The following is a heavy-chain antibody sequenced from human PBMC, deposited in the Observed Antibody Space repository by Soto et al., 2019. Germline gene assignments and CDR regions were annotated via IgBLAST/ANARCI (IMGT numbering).Heavy chain of an antibody. CDR2: IIPIFGTA. CDR3: ARVGYCISTSCPRRSDWFDP. D-gene: IGHD2-2*03. CDR1: GGTFSSYA. J-gene: IGHJ5*02. V-gene: IGHV1-69*13. Sequence: ASVKVSCKASGGTFSSYAISWVRQAPGQGLEWMGGIIPIFGTANYAQKFQGRVTITADESTSTAYMELSSLRSEDTAVYYCARVGYCISTSCPRRSDWFDPWGQGTLVTVSS.